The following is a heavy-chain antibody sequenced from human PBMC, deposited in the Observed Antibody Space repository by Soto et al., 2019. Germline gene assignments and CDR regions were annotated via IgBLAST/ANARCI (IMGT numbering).Heavy chain of an antibody. CDR1: GYTFTSYD. D-gene: IGHD7-27*01. CDR2: MNPNSGNT. V-gene: IGHV1-8*01. Sequence: ASVKVSCKASGYTFTSYDINWVRQAAGQGLEWMGWMNPNSGNTGYAQKFQGRVTMTRNTSISTAYMELSSLRSEDTAVYYCARLRHWGRAFDIWGQGTMVTVSS. CDR3: ARLRHWGRAFDI. J-gene: IGHJ3*02.